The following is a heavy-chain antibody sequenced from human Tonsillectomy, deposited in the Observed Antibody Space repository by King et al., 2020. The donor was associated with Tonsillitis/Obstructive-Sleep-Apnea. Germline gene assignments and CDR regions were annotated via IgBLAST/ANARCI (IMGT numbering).Heavy chain of an antibody. D-gene: IGHD6-13*01. CDR1: GGSISSYF. V-gene: IGHV4-59*01. CDR3: ARIAAAAPGGFDP. Sequence: VQLQESGPGLVKPSETLSLTCTVSGGSISSYFWSWIRQPPGKGLEWIGYIYYSGSTNYNPSLKSRVTISVDTSKNQFSLNLSSVTAADTAVYYCARIAAAAPGGFDPWGQGTLVTVSS. CDR2: IYYSGST. J-gene: IGHJ5*02.